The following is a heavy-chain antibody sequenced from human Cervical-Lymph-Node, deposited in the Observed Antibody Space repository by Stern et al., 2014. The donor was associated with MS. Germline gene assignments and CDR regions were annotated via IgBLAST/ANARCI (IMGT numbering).Heavy chain of an antibody. CDR1: GGSISSGSDY. J-gene: IGHJ4*02. CDR2: IHASGSA. CDR3: ASGYRIFDY. D-gene: IGHD5-18*01. V-gene: IGHV4-61*02. Sequence: QLQLQESGPGLVKPSQTLSLTCTVSGGSISSGSDYWSWIRQPVGKGLEWIGRIHASGSAFYTPSLKSWVTISTETSMNQFSLELNSATAADTAIYYCASGYRIFDYWGQGILVTVSS.